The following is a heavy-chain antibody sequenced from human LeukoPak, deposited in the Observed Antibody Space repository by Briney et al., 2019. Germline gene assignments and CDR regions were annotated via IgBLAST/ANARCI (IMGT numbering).Heavy chain of an antibody. CDR3: ARVTIFGHYYYYGMDV. J-gene: IGHJ6*02. D-gene: IGHD3-3*01. Sequence: SETLSLTCAVYGGSFSGYYWSWLRQPPGKGLEWIGEINHSGSTNYNPSLKSRVTISVDTSKNQFSLKLSSVTAADTAVYYCARVTIFGHYYYYGMDVWGQGTTVTVSS. CDR2: INHSGST. V-gene: IGHV4-34*01. CDR1: GGSFSGYY.